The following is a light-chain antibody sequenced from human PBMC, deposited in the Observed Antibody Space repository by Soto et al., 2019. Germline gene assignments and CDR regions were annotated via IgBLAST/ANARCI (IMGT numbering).Light chain of an antibody. V-gene: IGKV1D-12*01. J-gene: IGKJ4*01. Sequence: DIQLTQSPSSLSASVGDRVTITCRASQDFSCWLVGYQQKPGQAPKLLIYGAASLQSGVPSRFSGSGSETDFTLTISSLQPEDFATYYCQQANSFPFAFGGGTKVEI. CDR2: GAA. CDR1: QDFSCW. CDR3: QQANSFPFA.